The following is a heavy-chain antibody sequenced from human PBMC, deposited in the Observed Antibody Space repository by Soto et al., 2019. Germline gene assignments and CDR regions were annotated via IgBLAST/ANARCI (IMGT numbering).Heavy chain of an antibody. Sequence: ASVKVSCKASGYTFTSYAINWVRQATGQGLEWMGWMNPNSGNTGYAQKLQGRVTMTRNTSTSTAYMELRSLRSEDTAVYYCASSIVLMVYAPQLGADAFDIWGQGTMVTVSS. CDR1: GYTFTSYA. J-gene: IGHJ3*02. D-gene: IGHD2-8*01. CDR2: MNPNSGNT. CDR3: ASSIVLMVYAPQLGADAFDI. V-gene: IGHV1-8*01.